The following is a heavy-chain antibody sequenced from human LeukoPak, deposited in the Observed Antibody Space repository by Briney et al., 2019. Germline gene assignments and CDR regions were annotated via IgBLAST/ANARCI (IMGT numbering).Heavy chain of an antibody. CDR2: ICDSGRTI. Sequence: GGSLRLSCATSGFTFSTYAVSWIREAPGKGLERVSYICDSGRTIYSAESVKGRFTISRDNAKNSVYLQMNYLRAEDTAVYYCARDLLGDYDNSGYYDKWGQGTLVTVSS. D-gene: IGHD3-22*01. CDR1: GFTFSTYA. J-gene: IGHJ4*02. CDR3: ARDLLGDYDNSGYYDK. V-gene: IGHV3-11*01.